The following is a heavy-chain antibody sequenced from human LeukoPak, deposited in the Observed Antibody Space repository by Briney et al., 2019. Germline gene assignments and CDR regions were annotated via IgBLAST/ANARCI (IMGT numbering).Heavy chain of an antibody. V-gene: IGHV3-23*01. D-gene: IGHD2-2*01. CDR1: GFTLSSYA. CDR2: ISVSGNT. CDR3: AKSAYCSSTSCQKRNYYYYMDV. J-gene: IGHJ6*03. Sequence: GGSLRLSCAASGFTLSSYAMSWVRQGPGKGLEWVSAISVSGNTYHADSVKGRFTISRDSAKNTLYLQMNSLRAGDAAVYYCAKSAYCSSTSCQKRNYYYYMDVWGKGTTVTISS.